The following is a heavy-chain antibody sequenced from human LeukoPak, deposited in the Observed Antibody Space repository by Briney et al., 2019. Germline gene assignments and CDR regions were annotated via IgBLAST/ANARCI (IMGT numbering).Heavy chain of an antibody. D-gene: IGHD6-13*01. J-gene: IGHJ3*02. CDR1: GGSISSYY. V-gene: IGHV4-59*01. CDR2: IYYSGST. CDR3: ARGRIAAAYGAFDI. Sequence: PSQTLSLTCTVSGGSISSYYWSWIRQPPGKGLEWIGYIYYSGSTNYNPSLKSRVTISVDTSKNQFSLKLSSVTAADTAVYCCARGRIAAAYGAFDIWGQGTMVTVSS.